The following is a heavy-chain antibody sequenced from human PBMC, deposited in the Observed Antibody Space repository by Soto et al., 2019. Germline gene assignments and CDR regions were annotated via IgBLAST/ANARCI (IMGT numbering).Heavy chain of an antibody. V-gene: IGHV3-74*01. Sequence: EVQLVESGGGLVQPGGSLRLSCSASGFSLSNYWIHWVRHLPGKGLAWVSRIKYDGSGTSYADSVIGRFTISRDNAKNTLYLQMNSLRVDETAVYYCARGPEGDISGNYGLSYWGQWTTVIVSS. CDR2: IKYDGSGT. J-gene: IGHJ6*02. D-gene: IGHD3-3*01. CDR3: ARGPEGDISGNYGLSY. CDR1: GFSLSNYW.